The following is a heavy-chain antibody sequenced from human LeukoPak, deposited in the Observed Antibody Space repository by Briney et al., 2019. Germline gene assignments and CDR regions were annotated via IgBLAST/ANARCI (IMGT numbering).Heavy chain of an antibody. CDR1: GGSIRISNYY. D-gene: IGHD3-10*01. CDR2: VYYTGTT. CDR3: AREGSARSGSYDY. J-gene: IGHJ4*02. Sequence: SETLSLTCTASGGSIRISNYYWGWIRPPPGQGLEWIASVYYTGTTYYNPSLKSRVTIFVETSKNQFSLKLTSVTAADTAVYYCAREGSARSGSYDYWGQGTLVTVSS. V-gene: IGHV4-39*02.